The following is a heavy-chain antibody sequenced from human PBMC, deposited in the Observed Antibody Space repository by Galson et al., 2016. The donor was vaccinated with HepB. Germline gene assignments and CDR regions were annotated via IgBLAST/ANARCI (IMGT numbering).Heavy chain of an antibody. J-gene: IGHJ4*02. CDR3: ARYRWPSYYFDD. D-gene: IGHD2-8*02. Sequence: SVKVSCKASGGTFSRYTICWVRQAPGQGLEWMGGTIPIFGTANYAQKFQGRVTITADESTSTVYMELSSLRSDDTAVYYCARYRWPSYYFDDWAQGTLVTXSS. CDR1: GGTFSRYT. CDR2: TIPIFGTA. V-gene: IGHV1-69*13.